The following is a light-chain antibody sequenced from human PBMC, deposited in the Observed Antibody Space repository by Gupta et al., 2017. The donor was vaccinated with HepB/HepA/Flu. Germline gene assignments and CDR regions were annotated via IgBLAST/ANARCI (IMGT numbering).Light chain of an antibody. Sequence: EIVLTQSAGTLPLSPGERATLSRRPSQTISTYLAWYQHKAGQAPRLLIYGASNRATGIPARFSGSGSGTDFTLTISSLEPEDSAVYYCQQHSSWPPWTFGQGTKVEIK. CDR1: QTISTY. CDR2: GAS. V-gene: IGKV3-11*01. J-gene: IGKJ1*01. CDR3: QQHSSWPPWT.